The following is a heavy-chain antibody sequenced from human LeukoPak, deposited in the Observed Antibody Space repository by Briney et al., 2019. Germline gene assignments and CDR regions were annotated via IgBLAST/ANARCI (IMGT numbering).Heavy chain of an antibody. Sequence: GGSLRLSCAASGFIFSSYSMNWVRQAPGKGLEWVSSISSSSSHIFYADSVKGRFTISGDNAKNSLYLQMNSLRAEDTAVYYCARSSSPCDIWGQGTMVTVSS. CDR3: ARSSSPCDI. J-gene: IGHJ3*02. V-gene: IGHV3-21*01. CDR2: ISSSSSHI. CDR1: GFIFSSYS.